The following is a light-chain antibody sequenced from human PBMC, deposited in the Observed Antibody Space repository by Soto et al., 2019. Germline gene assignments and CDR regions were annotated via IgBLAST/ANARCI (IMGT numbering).Light chain of an antibody. J-gene: IGKJ5*01. Sequence: DIQMTQSPSTLSTSVGDRFTLTFLASQSINSWLAWYQQKPGKAPKLLIYAASSLQSGVPSRFSGSGSGTDFTLTISSLQPEDFATYYCQQANSFPITFGQGTRLEIK. V-gene: IGKV1-12*01. CDR1: QSINSW. CDR2: AAS. CDR3: QQANSFPIT.